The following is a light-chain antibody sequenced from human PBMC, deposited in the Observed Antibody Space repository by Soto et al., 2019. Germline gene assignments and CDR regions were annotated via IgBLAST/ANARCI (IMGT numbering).Light chain of an antibody. V-gene: IGKV1-39*01. CDR2: AAS. CDR1: QTISNY. J-gene: IGKJ4*01. Sequence: DIQMTQSPSSLSASVGDRVTITCRASQTISNYVNWYQQEPGEAPKLLIHAASSLQGGVPSRFSGSGSGTDFTLPISSLQPEDFATYYCQQTYKTPLTFGGGTKVEI. CDR3: QQTYKTPLT.